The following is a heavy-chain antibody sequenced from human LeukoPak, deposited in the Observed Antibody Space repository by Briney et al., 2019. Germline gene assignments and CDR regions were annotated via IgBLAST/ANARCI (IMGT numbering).Heavy chain of an antibody. D-gene: IGHD4-23*01. Sequence: ASVKVSCKASGYTFSHYYIHWVRQAPGPGLEWMGKINPSGGRTVYAQKFQGRVTVTRDTSTSTVYMDLSSLRSEDAAVYYCVRELAGGYFDYWGQGTLVTVSS. J-gene: IGHJ4*02. V-gene: IGHV1-46*01. CDR1: GYTFSHYY. CDR2: INPSGGRT. CDR3: VRELAGGYFDY.